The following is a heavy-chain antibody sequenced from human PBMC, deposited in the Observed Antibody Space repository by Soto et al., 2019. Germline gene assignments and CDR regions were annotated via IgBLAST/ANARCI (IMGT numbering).Heavy chain of an antibody. CDR2: INSDGSST. CDR3: ARDYGDYPPSDY. CDR1: GFTFSSYW. V-gene: IGHV3-74*01. J-gene: IGHJ4*02. Sequence: EVQLVESGGGLVQPGGSLRLSCAASGFTFSSYWMHWVRQAPGKGLVWVSRINSDGSSTSYADSVKGRFTISRDNAKNALYLQMNSLRVEDTAVYCCARDYGDYPPSDYWGQGTLVTVSS. D-gene: IGHD4-17*01.